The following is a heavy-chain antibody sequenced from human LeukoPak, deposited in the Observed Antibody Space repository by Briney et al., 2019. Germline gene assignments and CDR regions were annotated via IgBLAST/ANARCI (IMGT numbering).Heavy chain of an antibody. V-gene: IGHV3-23*01. Sequence: QPGGSLRLSCAASGFTFSSYAMSWVRQAPGKGLEWVSAISGSGGSTYYADSVKGRFTISRDNSKNTLYLQMNSLRAEDTAVYYCAKETIDCSSTSCYVVRVDYFDYWGQGTLVTVSS. D-gene: IGHD2-2*01. CDR1: GFTFSSYA. CDR3: AKETIDCSSTSCYVVRVDYFDY. CDR2: ISGSGGST. J-gene: IGHJ4*02.